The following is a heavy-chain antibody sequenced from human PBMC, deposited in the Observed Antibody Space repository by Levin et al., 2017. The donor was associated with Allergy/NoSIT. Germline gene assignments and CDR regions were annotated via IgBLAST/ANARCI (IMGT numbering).Heavy chain of an antibody. CDR2: ISGSGGST. J-gene: IGHJ4*02. CDR1: GFTFSSYA. Sequence: GGSLRLSCAASGFTFSSYAMSWVRQAPGKGLEWVSAISGSGGSTYYADSVKGRFTISRDNSKNTLYLQMNSLRAEDTAVYYCAIQGIISGWTFDYWGQGTLVTVSS. V-gene: IGHV3-23*01. D-gene: IGHD6-19*01. CDR3: AIQGIISGWTFDY.